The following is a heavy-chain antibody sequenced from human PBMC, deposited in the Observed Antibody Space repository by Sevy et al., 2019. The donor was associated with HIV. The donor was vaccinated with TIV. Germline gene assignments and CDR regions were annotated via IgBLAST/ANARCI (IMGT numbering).Heavy chain of an antibody. J-gene: IGHJ4*02. CDR1: GYTFTSFG. CDR2: ISVYNGKT. CDR3: SRRGAFEYDSSGFQSH. V-gene: IGHV1-18*01. Sequence: ASVKDSCKTSGYTFTSFGISWVRQAPGQGLEWVGWISVYNGKTNYAQKFQGRITLTSDTSTRTAYMELRSLRSDDTAVYYCSRRGAFEYDSSGFQSHWGQGTLVTVSS. D-gene: IGHD3-22*01.